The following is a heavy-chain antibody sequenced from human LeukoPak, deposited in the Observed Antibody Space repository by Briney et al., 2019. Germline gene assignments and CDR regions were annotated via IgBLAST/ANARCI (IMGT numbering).Heavy chain of an antibody. CDR2: IYYSGTT. J-gene: IGHJ4*02. CDR3: ARDGSRGPFDY. D-gene: IGHD3-22*01. CDR1: GGSISSYY. Sequence: PSETLSLTCTVSGGSISSYYWSWIRQPPGKGLEWIGYIYYSGTTNYNPSLKSRVTISVDKSKNQFSLNLISVTAADTAVYYCARDGSRGPFDYWGQGTLVTVSS. V-gene: IGHV4-59*12.